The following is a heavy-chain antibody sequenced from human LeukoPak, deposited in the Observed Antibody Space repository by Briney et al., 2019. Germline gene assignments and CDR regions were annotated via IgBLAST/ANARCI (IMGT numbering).Heavy chain of an antibody. J-gene: IGHJ6*02. CDR1: GFTFSSYA. CDR3: TREPWGAKGAAWGMDV. Sequence: GGSLRLSCAAPGFTFSSYAMSWVRQAPGKGLEWVSVIQSGGTTYYADSVKGRFTISRGISKNTLYLQMDSLRAEDTAVYYCTREPWGAKGAAWGMDVWGQGTTVTVSS. V-gene: IGHV3-53*01. D-gene: IGHD1-26*01. CDR2: IQSGGTT.